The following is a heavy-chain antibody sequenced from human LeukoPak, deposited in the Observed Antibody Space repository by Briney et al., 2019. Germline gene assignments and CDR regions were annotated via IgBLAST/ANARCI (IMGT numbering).Heavy chain of an antibody. J-gene: IGHJ5*01. V-gene: IGHV4-34*01. CDR2: INNDGTT. Sequence: PSETLSLTCAVYGGSFSGYYWSWIRQSPGKGLEWIGEINNDGTTNYNPSLKSRVTMSVDTSKNQFSLKLTSVTAADTAVYYCAREDCSGGDCYWFDSWGQGTLVTVSS. D-gene: IGHD2-15*01. CDR3: AREDCSGGDCYWFDS. CDR1: GGSFSGYY.